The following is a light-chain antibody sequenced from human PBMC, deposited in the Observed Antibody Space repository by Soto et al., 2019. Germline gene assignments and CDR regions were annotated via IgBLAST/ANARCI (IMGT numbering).Light chain of an antibody. CDR3: AAWDDTLPGYV. CDR1: SSDVGGYNY. CDR2: EVS. J-gene: IGLJ1*01. Sequence: QSALTQPPSASGSPGQSVTISCTGTSSDVGGYNYVSWYQQHPGKAPKLMIYEVSKRPSGVPDRFSGSKSGNTASLAISGLRTEDEADYYCAAWDDTLPGYVFGSGTKLTVL. V-gene: IGLV2-8*01.